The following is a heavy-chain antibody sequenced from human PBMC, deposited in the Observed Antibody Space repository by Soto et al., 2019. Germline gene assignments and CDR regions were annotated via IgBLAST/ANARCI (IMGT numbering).Heavy chain of an antibody. J-gene: IGHJ4*02. CDR2: ISGSGGST. CDR3: AKYQSSGSYSPPPHFDD. V-gene: IGHV3-23*01. D-gene: IGHD3-22*01. Sequence: GRSLRLSCAASGFTFSSYAIRCVRQAPGEGLEWVSAISGSGGSTYYSDSVKGRFTISRDKSKNTLSLQMNSMRAEDTSVYYWAKYQSSGSYSPPPHFDDWVQGSLLTVSS. CDR1: GFTFSSYA.